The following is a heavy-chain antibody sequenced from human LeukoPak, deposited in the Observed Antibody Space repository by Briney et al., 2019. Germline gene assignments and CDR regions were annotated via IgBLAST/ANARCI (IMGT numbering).Heavy chain of an antibody. J-gene: IGHJ4*02. D-gene: IGHD6-13*01. V-gene: IGHV1-69*13. CDR1: GGTFSSYA. Sequence: SVKVSCKASGGTFSSYAISWVRQAPGQGLEWMGGIIPIFGTANYAQKFQGRVTITADESTSTAYMELSSLRSEDTAVYYCARRRRSSRTFDYWGQGTLVTVSS. CDR2: IIPIFGTA. CDR3: ARRRRSSRTFDY.